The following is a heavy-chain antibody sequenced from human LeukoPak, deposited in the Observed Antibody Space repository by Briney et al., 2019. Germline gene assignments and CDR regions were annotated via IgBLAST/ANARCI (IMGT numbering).Heavy chain of an antibody. CDR2: IYYSGST. J-gene: IGHJ4*02. D-gene: IGHD1-26*01. CDR1: GGSISSSSYY. Sequence: SETLSLTCTVSGGSISSSSYYWSWIRQPPGKGLEWIGYIYYSGSTNYNPSLKSRVTISVDTSKNQFSLKLSSVTAADTAVYYCAGQWASYFDYWGQGTLVTVSS. CDR3: AGQWASYFDY. V-gene: IGHV4-61*01.